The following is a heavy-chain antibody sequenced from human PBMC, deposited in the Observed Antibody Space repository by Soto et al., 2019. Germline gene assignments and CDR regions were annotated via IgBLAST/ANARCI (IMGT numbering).Heavy chain of an antibody. D-gene: IGHD3-10*01. J-gene: IGHJ4*02. Sequence: PSETLSLTCTVSDDSIRSHHWTWVRQPPGEELGWVGCVYYRGSTNYNPSLKRRVTISVATSKNQFSLKLSSGTAADTAVYDCARDRGGKLPDYWGQGTLVTVSS. V-gene: IGHV4-59*11. CDR3: ARDRGGKLPDY. CDR1: DDSIRSHH. CDR2: VYYRGST.